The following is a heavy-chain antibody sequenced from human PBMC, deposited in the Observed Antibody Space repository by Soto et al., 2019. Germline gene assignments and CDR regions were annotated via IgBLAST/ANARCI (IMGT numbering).Heavy chain of an antibody. CDR1: GFTVSTYG. CDR2: ISRDGGTK. Sequence: QVQLVESGGGVVQPGRSLRLSCAVSGFTVSTYGMHWVRQAPGKGLEWVAVISRDGGTKYYADSVKGRFTISRDNSRNTLFLEMNSLRGDDMAVYYCTGEVASGYWGQGTLVTVIS. V-gene: IGHV3-30*03. CDR3: TGEVASGY. D-gene: IGHD7-27*01. J-gene: IGHJ4*02.